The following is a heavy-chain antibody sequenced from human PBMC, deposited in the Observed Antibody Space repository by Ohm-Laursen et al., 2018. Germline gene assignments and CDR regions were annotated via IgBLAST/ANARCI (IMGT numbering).Heavy chain of an antibody. J-gene: IGHJ6*02. D-gene: IGHD2-8*01. CDR3: ARDLGYCTNGVCPHYYYGMDV. Sequence: SLRLSCTASGFTFSSYSMNWVRQAPGKGLEWVLSISSSSSYIYYADSVKGRFTISRDNAKNSLYLQMNSLRAEDTAVYYCARDLGYCTNGVCPHYYYGMDVWGQGTTVTVSS. V-gene: IGHV3-21*01. CDR2: ISSSSSYI. CDR1: GFTFSSYS.